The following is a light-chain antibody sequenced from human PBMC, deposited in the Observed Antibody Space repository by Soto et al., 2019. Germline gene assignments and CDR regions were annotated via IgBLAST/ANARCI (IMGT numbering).Light chain of an antibody. J-gene: IGKJ4*01. V-gene: IGKV1-12*01. CDR2: TGS. CDR1: QVISSW. CDR3: QQFNSVPLT. Sequence: DIQMTQSPSSVSASVGDRVSITCRASQVISSWLAWYQQKPGRAPKLLIYTGSSLQSGVPSRFSGTGSGTDFTLTISSLQPEDVATYYCQQFNSVPLTFGRGTKVEIK.